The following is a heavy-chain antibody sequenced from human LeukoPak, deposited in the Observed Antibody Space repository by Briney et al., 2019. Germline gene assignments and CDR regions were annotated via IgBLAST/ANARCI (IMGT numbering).Heavy chain of an antibody. J-gene: IGHJ4*02. Sequence: GASVKVSCKASGYTFTGYYMHWVRQAPGQRLEWMGWINPNSGGTNYAQKFQGRVTMTRDTSISTAYMELSRLRSDDTAVYYCARGYDSSGYYYSIWYWGQGTLVTVSS. V-gene: IGHV1-2*02. CDR1: GYTFTGYY. D-gene: IGHD3-22*01. CDR3: ARGYDSSGYYYSIWY. CDR2: INPNSGGT.